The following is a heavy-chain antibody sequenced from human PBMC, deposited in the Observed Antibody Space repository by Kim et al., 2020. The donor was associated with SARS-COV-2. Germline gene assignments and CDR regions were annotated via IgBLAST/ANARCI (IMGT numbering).Heavy chain of an antibody. V-gene: IGHV3-23*01. D-gene: IGHD2-21*02. CDR3: AKSHGGNSVGFDY. J-gene: IGHJ4*02. Sequence: YADCVKGRFTISRDNAKNTLYLQMNSLRAEDTAVDYCAKSHGGNSVGFDYWGQGTLVTVSS.